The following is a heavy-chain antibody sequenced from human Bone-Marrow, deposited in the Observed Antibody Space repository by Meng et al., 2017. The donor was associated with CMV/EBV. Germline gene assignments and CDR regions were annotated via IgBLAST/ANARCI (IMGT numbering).Heavy chain of an antibody. Sequence: GESRKISCVASGFTFSDHYMDWVRQAPGKGLEWVGRTRNKANSYTTEYAASVKDRFTISRDDSKNSLYLQINSLKTEDTAVYYCARGLGPWGCYFDYWGQGTLVTVSS. CDR1: GFTFSDHY. CDR3: ARGLGPWGCYFDY. D-gene: IGHD3-16*01. CDR2: TRNKANSYTT. J-gene: IGHJ4*02. V-gene: IGHV3-72*01.